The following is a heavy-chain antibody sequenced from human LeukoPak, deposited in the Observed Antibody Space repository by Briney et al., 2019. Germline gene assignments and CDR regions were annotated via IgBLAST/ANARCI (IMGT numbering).Heavy chain of an antibody. V-gene: IGHV1-18*01. CDR1: GYTFTSYG. Sequence: GASVKVSCKASGYTFTSYGISWVRQAPGQGLEWMGWISAYNGNTNYAQKLQGRVTMTTDTSTSTAYMELRSLRSDDTAVYYCASPRESGYYPWGFDYWGQGTLVTVSS. CDR3: ASPRESGYYPWGFDY. D-gene: IGHD3-22*01. J-gene: IGHJ4*02. CDR2: ISAYNGNT.